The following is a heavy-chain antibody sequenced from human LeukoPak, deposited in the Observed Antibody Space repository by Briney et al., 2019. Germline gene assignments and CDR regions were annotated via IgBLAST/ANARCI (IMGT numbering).Heavy chain of an antibody. D-gene: IGHD4-17*01. J-gene: IGHJ4*02. CDR3: ARDPTAVSNQPQYYFDF. Sequence: ASVKVSCKASGYTFTSYGISWVRQAPGQGLEWMGWISAYNGNTNYAQKLQGRVTMTTDTSTSTAYMELRSLRSDDTAVYYCARDPTAVSNQPQYYFDFWGQGTLVTVSS. CDR2: ISAYNGNT. V-gene: IGHV1-18*01. CDR1: GYTFTSYG.